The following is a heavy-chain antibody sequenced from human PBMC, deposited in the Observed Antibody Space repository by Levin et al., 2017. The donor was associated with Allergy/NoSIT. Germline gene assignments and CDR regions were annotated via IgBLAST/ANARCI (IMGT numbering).Heavy chain of an antibody. CDR3: ARDGGTNNHDWYFEL. D-gene: IGHD1-14*01. J-gene: IGHJ2*01. CDR1: GFTFSNYR. CDR2: ILSDGTYT. Sequence: GGSLRLSCAASGFTFSNYRMHWVRQAPGKGLVWVSRILSDGTYTGYADSVQGRFTISRDNAKNTLFLQMDSLSAEDTALYYCARDGGTNNHDWYFELWGRGTLVTVSS. V-gene: IGHV3-74*01.